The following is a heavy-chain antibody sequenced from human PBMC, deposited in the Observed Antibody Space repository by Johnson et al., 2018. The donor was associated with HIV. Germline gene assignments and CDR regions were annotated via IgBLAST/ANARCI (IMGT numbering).Heavy chain of an antibody. J-gene: IGHJ3*01. CDR3: ARDGPSAAV. Sequence: VQLVESGGGLVQPGGSLRLSCAASGFTFSSYWMSWVRQAPGKGLEWVANIKQDGSEKYYVDSVKGRFTLSRDNSKNTLYLQMNSLRAEDTAVYYCARDGPSAAVWGQGTMVTVSS. CDR1: GFTFSSYW. CDR2: IKQDGSEK. V-gene: IGHV3-7*05. D-gene: IGHD6-25*01.